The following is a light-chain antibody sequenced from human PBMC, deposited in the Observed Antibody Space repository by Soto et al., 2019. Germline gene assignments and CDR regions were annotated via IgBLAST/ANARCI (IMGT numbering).Light chain of an antibody. CDR3: QQYNNWPWT. V-gene: IGKV3D-15*01. J-gene: IGKJ1*01. CDR2: RAS. Sequence: ETVMTQSPATLSVSPGERATLSCRASQTVSSNLAWYQQRPGQAVRLLIFRASTRATGIPARFSGSGSVTEFTLTISSLQSADSAVYFCQQYNNWPWTFGQGTQVEIK. CDR1: QTVSSN.